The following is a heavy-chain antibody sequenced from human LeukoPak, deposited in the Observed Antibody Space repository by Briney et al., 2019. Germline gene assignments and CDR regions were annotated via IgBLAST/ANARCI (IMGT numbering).Heavy chain of an antibody. Sequence: PSETLSLTCTVSGGSISSYYWSWIRQPPGKGLEWIGYIYTSGSTNYNPSLKSRVTISVDTSKNQFSLKLSPVTAADTAVYYCARQVHVQLWLKEYNWFDPWGQGTLVTVSS. J-gene: IGHJ5*02. V-gene: IGHV4-4*09. CDR3: ARQVHVQLWLKEYNWFDP. CDR1: GGSISSYY. D-gene: IGHD5-18*01. CDR2: IYTSGST.